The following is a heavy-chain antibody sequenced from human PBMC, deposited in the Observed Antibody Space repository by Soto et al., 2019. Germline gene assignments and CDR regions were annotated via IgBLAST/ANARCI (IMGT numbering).Heavy chain of an antibody. CDR3: ARDDSVFSGSHYIDYFNY. J-gene: IGHJ4*02. CDR2: INAGNGNT. V-gene: IGHV1-3*01. D-gene: IGHD1-26*01. Sequence: XSMKVSFHASGYTFTDYYMHLVRHSPGPRLELMGWINAGNGNTRYSQKFQGRVTITRDTSAGTVYMQLSSLTSEDTDVYYFARDDSVFSGSHYIDYFNYWGQGALVTVSS. CDR1: GYTFTDYY.